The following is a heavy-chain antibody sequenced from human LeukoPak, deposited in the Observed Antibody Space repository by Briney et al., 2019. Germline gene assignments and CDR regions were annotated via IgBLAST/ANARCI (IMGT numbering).Heavy chain of an antibody. D-gene: IGHD3-10*01. CDR1: GFSVSIKY. CDR2: LYSSGTT. V-gene: IGHV3-53*01. CDR3: ARGGFGPSDALDI. Sequence: GSLRLSCAASGFSVSIKYMNWVRQAPGKGLEWVSILYSSGTTYYANSVKGRLTISRDNSENKLFLQMNSLRAEDTAVYYCARGGFGPSDALDIWGQGTMVTVSS. J-gene: IGHJ3*02.